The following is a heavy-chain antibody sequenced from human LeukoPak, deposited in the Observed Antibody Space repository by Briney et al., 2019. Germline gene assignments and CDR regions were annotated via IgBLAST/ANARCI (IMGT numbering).Heavy chain of an antibody. V-gene: IGHV3-21*01. J-gene: IGHJ4*02. CDR1: GFTFSSYS. CDR3: ARGGGVGSVGTYLFDY. Sequence: GGSLRLSCAASGFTFSSYSMNWVRQAPGKGLEWVSSISSSSNYIYYPGSVKGRFTISRDNAKNSLYLQMNSLRAEDTALYYCARGGGVGSVGTYLFDYWGQGTLVTVSS. CDR2: ISSSSNYI. D-gene: IGHD3-3*01.